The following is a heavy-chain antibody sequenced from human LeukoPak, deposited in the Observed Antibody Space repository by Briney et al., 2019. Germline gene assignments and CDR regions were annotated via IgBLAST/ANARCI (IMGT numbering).Heavy chain of an antibody. V-gene: IGHV1-46*01. CDR2: INPSGGST. CDR1: GYTFTSYY. D-gene: IGHD5-18*01. CDR3: ARARVDTAIGGY. J-gene: IGHJ4*02. Sequence: ASVKVSRKASGYTFTSYYMHWVRQAPGQGLEWMGIINPSGGSTSYAQKFQGRVTMTRDTSTSTVYMELSSLRSEDTAVYYCARARVDTAIGGYWGQGTLVTVSS.